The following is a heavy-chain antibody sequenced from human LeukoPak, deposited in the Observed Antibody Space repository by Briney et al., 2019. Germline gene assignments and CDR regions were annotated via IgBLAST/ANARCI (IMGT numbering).Heavy chain of an antibody. D-gene: IGHD3-22*01. J-gene: IGHJ4*02. V-gene: IGHV3-15*01. CDR2: IKSKTDGGPT. CDR1: GFTFSNAW. Sequence: AGGSLRLSCAASGFTFSNAWMSWVRQAPGKGLEWGGRIKSKTDGGPTDYAAPVKGRFTISRDDSKNTLYLQMNSLKTEDTAVYYCTTEGIREITMIVVVFDYGGQGTLVTVSS. CDR3: TTEGIREITMIVVVFDY.